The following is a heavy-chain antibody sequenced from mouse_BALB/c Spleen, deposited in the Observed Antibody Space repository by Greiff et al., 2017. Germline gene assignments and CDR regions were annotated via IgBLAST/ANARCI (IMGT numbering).Heavy chain of an antibody. CDR2: IDPANGNT. D-gene: IGHD2-1*01. V-gene: IGHV14-3*02. J-gene: IGHJ4*01. CDR1: GFNIKDTY. Sequence: VQLQQSGAELVKPGASVKLSCTASGFNIKDTYMHWVKQRPEQGLEWIGRIDPANGNTKYDPKFQGKATITADTSSNTAYLQLSSLTSEDTAVYYCAVYGNYDYYAMDYWGQGTSVTVSS. CDR3: AVYGNYDYYAMDY.